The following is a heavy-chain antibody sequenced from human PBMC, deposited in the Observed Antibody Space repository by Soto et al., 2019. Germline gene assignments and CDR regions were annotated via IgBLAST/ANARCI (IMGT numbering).Heavy chain of an antibody. J-gene: IGHJ5*02. CDR1: GGSISGYY. Sequence: QVQLQESGPGLVKPSETLSLTCTVSGGSISGYYYSWIRQTPGKGLEWIGQIYYSGSTKYNPSLKSRVTMSVDTSKNQVSLKLTSVTAADTAVYYCAMVVTTLYNWFDPWGQGTLVSVSS. D-gene: IGHD4-4*01. V-gene: IGHV4-59*08. CDR2: IYYSGST. CDR3: AMVVTTLYNWFDP.